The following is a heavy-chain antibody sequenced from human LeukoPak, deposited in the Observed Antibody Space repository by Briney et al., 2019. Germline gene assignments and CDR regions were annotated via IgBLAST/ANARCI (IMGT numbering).Heavy chain of an antibody. V-gene: IGHV3-11*04. CDR2: ISSSGSTI. J-gene: IGHJ4*02. CDR1: GFTFSNAW. CDR3: VRVGYSSSWYRKYYFDY. Sequence: GGSLRLSCAASGFTFSNAWMSWVRQAPGKGLEWVSYISSSGSTIYYADSVKGRFTISRDNAKNSLYLQMNSLRAEDTAVYYCVRVGYSSSWYRKYYFDYWGQGTLVTVSS. D-gene: IGHD6-13*01.